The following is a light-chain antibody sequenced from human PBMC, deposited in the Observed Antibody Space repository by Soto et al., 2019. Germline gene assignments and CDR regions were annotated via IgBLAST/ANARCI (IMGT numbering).Light chain of an antibody. CDR2: DVS. V-gene: IGLV2-14*01. J-gene: IGLJ1*01. CDR1: SSDVGGYNY. CDR3: GSYTSSSTHV. Sequence: QSVLTQPASVSGSPGQSITISCTGTSSDVGGYNYVSWYQQHPGKAPKLMIYDVSNRPSGVSNRFSGSKSGNTASLTISGLQAEDEADYYCGSYTSSSTHVFGTGTRSPS.